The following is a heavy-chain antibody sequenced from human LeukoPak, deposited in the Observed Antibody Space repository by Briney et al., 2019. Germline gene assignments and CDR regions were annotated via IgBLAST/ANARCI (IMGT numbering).Heavy chain of an antibody. CDR3: ARFFGKGYQLPPFDY. D-gene: IGHD2-2*01. J-gene: IGHJ4*03. CDR1: GYTFTGYY. V-gene: IGHV1-2*02. Sequence: VASVKVSCKASGYTFTGYYMHWVRQAPGQGLEWMGWINPNSGGTNYAQKFQGRVTMTRDTSISTAYMELSRLRSDDTAVYYCARFFGKGYQLPPFDYWGQGTMVTVSS. CDR2: INPNSGGT.